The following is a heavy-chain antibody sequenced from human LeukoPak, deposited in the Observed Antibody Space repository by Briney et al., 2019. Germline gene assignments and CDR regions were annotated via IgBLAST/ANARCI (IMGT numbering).Heavy chain of an antibody. CDR1: GDSISSRNW. CDR2: IHHSEST. CDR3: ARSPYTYYAMDV. J-gene: IGHJ6*04. V-gene: IGHV4-4*02. D-gene: IGHD4-11*01. Sequence: PSGTLTLTCDASGDSISSRNWWSWGHQSPGKGLEWIGEIHHSESTNSNPSLKSRFTISVDKSKNQISLKLTSVTAADTAVYFCARSPYTYYAMDVWGKGTTVTVSS.